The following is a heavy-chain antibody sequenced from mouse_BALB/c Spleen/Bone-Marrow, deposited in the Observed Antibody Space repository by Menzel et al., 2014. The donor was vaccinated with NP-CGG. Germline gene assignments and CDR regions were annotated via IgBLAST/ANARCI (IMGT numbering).Heavy chain of an antibody. CDR3: TREGGLRRGDYYTTDD. J-gene: IGHJ4*01. CDR2: INPYNDGT. V-gene: IGHV1-14*01. D-gene: IGHD2-4*01. CDR1: GYTFTGYV. Sequence: EVQLQQSGPELVKPGASVKMSCKASGYTFTGYVMHWVKQKPGQGLEWIGYINPYNDGTKYNEKFKGKATLTSDKSSSTAYMELSSLTSDDSAVYYCTREGGLRRGDYYTTDDWVQGPSAIVSS.